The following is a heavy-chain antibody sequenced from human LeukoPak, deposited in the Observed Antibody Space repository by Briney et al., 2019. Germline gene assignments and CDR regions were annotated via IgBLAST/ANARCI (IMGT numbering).Heavy chain of an antibody. D-gene: IGHD3-22*01. Sequence: KASETLSLTCTVSGGSISSYYWSWIRQPPGKGLEWIGYIYYSGSTNYNPSLKSRVTISVDTSKNQFSLKLSSVTAADTAVYYCARATIGYYYDSSGYYSYNWFDPWGQGTLVTVSS. V-gene: IGHV4-59*01. CDR2: IYYSGST. J-gene: IGHJ5*02. CDR3: ARATIGYYYDSSGYYSYNWFDP. CDR1: GGSISSYY.